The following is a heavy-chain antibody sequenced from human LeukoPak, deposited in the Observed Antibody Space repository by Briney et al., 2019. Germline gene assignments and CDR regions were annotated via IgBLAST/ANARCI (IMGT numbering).Heavy chain of an antibody. V-gene: IGHV4-4*07. CDR1: GASISSSY. D-gene: IGHD6-19*01. CDR2: IHTSGST. J-gene: IGHJ4*02. Sequence: SQTLSLTCTVSGASISSSYWGWISQPAGKGLEWVGRIHTSGSTYYSPSLKSRVTMSVDTSTNQFSLKLSSVTAADTAMYYCARVRLGRGLDYWGQGTLVTVSS. CDR3: ARVRLGRGLDY.